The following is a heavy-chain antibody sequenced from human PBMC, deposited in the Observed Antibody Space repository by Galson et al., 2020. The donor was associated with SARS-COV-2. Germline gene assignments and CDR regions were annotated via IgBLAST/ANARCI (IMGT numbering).Heavy chain of an antibody. J-gene: IGHJ4*02. V-gene: IGHV3-33*01. Sequence: QASETLSLTCAASGFTFSSYGMHWVRQAPGKGLEWVAVIWYDGSNKYYADSVKGRFTISRDNSKNTLYLQMNSLRAEDTAVYYCAREEIHNWGIDYWGQGTLVTVSS. CDR2: IWYDGSNK. CDR1: GFTFSSYG. D-gene: IGHD1-1*01. CDR3: AREEIHNWGIDY.